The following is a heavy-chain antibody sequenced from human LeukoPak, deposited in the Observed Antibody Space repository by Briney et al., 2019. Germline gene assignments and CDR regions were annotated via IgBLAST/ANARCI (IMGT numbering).Heavy chain of an antibody. Sequence: PGRSLRLSCAASGFTFSSYGMHWVRQAPGKGLEWVAVIWYDGSNKYYADSVKGRFTISRDNTKNTLYLQMNSLRAEDTAVYYCAINYYDSSGYYENVDYWGQGTLVTVSS. J-gene: IGHJ4*02. CDR3: AINYYDSSGYYENVDY. CDR1: GFTFSSYG. V-gene: IGHV3-33*01. CDR2: IWYDGSNK. D-gene: IGHD3-22*01.